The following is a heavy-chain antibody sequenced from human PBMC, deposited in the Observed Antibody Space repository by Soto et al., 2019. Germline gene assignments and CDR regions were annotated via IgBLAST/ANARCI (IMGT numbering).Heavy chain of an antibody. CDR2: INHSGST. CDR1: GGSFSGYY. V-gene: IGHV4-34*01. Sequence: SETLSLTCAVYGGSFSGYYWSWIRQPPGKGLEWIGEINHSGSTNYNPSLKSRVTISVDTSKNQFSLKLSSVTAADTAVYYCALGRIVRGYSYGYVEGPDYWGQGTLVTVSS. D-gene: IGHD5-18*01. J-gene: IGHJ4*02. CDR3: ALGRIVRGYSYGYVEGPDY.